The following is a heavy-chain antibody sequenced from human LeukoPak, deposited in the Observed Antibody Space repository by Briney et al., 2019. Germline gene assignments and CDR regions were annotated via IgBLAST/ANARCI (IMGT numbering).Heavy chain of an antibody. Sequence: SVKVSCKASGGTFSSYAISWVRQAPGQGLEWMGGIIPIFGTANYAQKFQGRVTITADESTSTAYMELSSLRSEDTAVYYCAGLPHHYDFWSGYSYYFDYWGQGTLVTVSS. V-gene: IGHV1-69*13. CDR2: IIPIFGTA. CDR1: GGTFSSYA. D-gene: IGHD3-3*01. J-gene: IGHJ4*02. CDR3: AGLPHHYDFWSGYSYYFDY.